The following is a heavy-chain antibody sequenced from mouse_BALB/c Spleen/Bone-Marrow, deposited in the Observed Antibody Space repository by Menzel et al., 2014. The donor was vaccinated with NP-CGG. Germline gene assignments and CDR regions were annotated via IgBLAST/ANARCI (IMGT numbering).Heavy chain of an antibody. J-gene: IGHJ4*01. V-gene: IGHV1S137*01. Sequence: VKLVESGAKLVRPGVSVKISCKGSGYTFTDHATHWVKRSHAKSLEWIGLISGYYGDAIYNQKFKGKATMTVDKSSSTAYMELARLTSEDSAIYYCARSGKVRNAMDYWGQGTSVTVSS. CDR2: ISGYYGDA. D-gene: IGHD2-14*01. CDR1: GYTFTDHA. CDR3: ARSGKVRNAMDY.